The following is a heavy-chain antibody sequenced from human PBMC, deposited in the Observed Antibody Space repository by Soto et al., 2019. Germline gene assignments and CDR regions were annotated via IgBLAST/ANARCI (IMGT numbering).Heavy chain of an antibody. J-gene: IGHJ5*02. CDR1: GYTFTNYA. CDR2: INAGNGNT. Sequence: QVQLVQSGAEEKKPGASVKVSCKASGYTFTNYAMHWVRQAPGQRLEWMGWINAGNGNTKYSQKFQGRVTITRDTSASTASMELSSLTSEDTAVYYSARGFPLWFDPWGQGTLVTVSS. V-gene: IGHV1-3*05. D-gene: IGHD3-16*02. CDR3: ARGFPLWFDP.